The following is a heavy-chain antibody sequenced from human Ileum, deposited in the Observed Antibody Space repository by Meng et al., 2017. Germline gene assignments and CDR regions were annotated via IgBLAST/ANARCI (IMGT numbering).Heavy chain of an antibody. CDR2: INHSGST. V-gene: IGHV4-34*01. J-gene: IGHJ4*02. CDR3: ASARYDN. CDR1: GGSFSATY. Sequence: QGQLQQWGAGLLKPSETLSLTCVVYGGSFSATYWTWIRQPPGKGLEWIGEINHSGSTNYKPSLKCRVTISVDTSKKQFSLKLTSVTAADTAVYYCASARYDNWGQGTLVTVSS. D-gene: IGHD3-22*01.